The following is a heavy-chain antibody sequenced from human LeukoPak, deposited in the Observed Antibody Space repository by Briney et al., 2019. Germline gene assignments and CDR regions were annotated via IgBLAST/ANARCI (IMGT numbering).Heavy chain of an antibody. J-gene: IGHJ6*03. CDR3: ARVGDLFRAHRVRGLSPDFYYMDV. Sequence: PSQTLSLTCTVSGGSISSGSYYWSWIRQPAGKGLEWIGRIYTSGSTNYNPSLKSRVTISVDTSKNQFSLKLSSVTAADTGVYYCARVGDLFRAHRVRGLSPDFYYMDVWGKGTTVTVSS. CDR2: IYTSGST. CDR1: GGSISSGSYY. V-gene: IGHV4-61*02. D-gene: IGHD3-10*01.